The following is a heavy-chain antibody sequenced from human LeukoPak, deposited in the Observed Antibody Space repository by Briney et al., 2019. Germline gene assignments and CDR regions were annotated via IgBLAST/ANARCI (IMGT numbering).Heavy chain of an antibody. CDR2: IHYSGST. D-gene: IGHD6-6*01. Sequence: SETLSLTCTVSGGSISSYYWSWIRQPPGKGLEWIGYIHYSGSTNYNSSLKSRVTISVDTSKNQFSLKLSSVTAADTAVYYCARRAARRFDYWGQGTLVTVSS. CDR3: ARRAARRFDY. V-gene: IGHV4-59*12. CDR1: GGSISSYY. J-gene: IGHJ4*02.